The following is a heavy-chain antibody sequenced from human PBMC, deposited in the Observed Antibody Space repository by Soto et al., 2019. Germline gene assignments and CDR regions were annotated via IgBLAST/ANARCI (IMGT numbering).Heavy chain of an antibody. V-gene: IGHV3-23*01. CDR2: LSASGATT. CDR3: AKWLSRSQYYYYGMAV. D-gene: IGHD1-26*01. CDR1: GFTFSTYA. J-gene: IGHJ6*02. Sequence: EVQLLESGGGLVQPGGSLRLSCAASGFTFSTYAMTWVRQAPGRGLKWVSALSASGATTYHADSVKGRFTISRDNSENTRYLQMNSLRAYDTAVYYCAKWLSRSQYYYYGMAVWGQGTTVTVSS.